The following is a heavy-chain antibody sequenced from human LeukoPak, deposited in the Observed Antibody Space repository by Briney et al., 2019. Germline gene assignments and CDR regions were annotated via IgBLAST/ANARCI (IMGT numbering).Heavy chain of an antibody. D-gene: IGHD3-10*01. Sequence: ASVKVPCKASGYTFTTYAMHWVRHAPGQRLEWMGWINAGNGNTKYSQKFQGRVTISRDTSASTDYMELSSLRSEDTSVYYCARDRALGAFDIWGQGTMVTVSS. CDR1: GYTFTTYA. CDR3: ARDRALGAFDI. V-gene: IGHV1-3*01. CDR2: INAGNGNT. J-gene: IGHJ3*02.